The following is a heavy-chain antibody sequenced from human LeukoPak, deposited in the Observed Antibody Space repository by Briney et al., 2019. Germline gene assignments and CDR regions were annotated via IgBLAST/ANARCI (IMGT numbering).Heavy chain of an antibody. V-gene: IGHV3-48*01. CDR1: GFTFNTYA. Sequence: GGSLRLSCAASGFTFNTYAMNWVRQAPGKGLEGVSYISGTGTIMYYADSVKGRFTISRDNAKNSLYLQMNSLRAEDTAVYYCVRVFDNWGQGTLVTVSS. J-gene: IGHJ4*02. CDR2: ISGTGTIM. CDR3: VRVFDN.